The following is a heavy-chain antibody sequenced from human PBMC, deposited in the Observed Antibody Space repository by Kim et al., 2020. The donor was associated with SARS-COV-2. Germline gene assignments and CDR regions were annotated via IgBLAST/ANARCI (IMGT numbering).Heavy chain of an antibody. CDR2: T. J-gene: IGHJ4*02. Sequence: TNYAPKFQGRVTMTRDTSISTAYMGLSGLKSDDTVVYYCAGGDTSWYFDYWGQGTLVTVSS. CDR3: AGGDTSWYFDY. V-gene: IGHV1-2*05. D-gene: IGHD2-2*01.